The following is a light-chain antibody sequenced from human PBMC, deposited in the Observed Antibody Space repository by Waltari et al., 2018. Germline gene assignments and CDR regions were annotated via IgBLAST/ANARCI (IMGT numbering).Light chain of an antibody. CDR2: GAS. Sequence: DIQLTQSPSFLSASVGDRVTITRRASQGANSYLAWFQQKPGKAPKVLVFGASTLQSGVPSRFSGSGSGTEFILTISSLQPEDIATYYCQQYQSYPITFGGGTKVETK. CDR1: QGANSY. V-gene: IGKV1-9*01. J-gene: IGKJ4*01. CDR3: QQYQSYPIT.